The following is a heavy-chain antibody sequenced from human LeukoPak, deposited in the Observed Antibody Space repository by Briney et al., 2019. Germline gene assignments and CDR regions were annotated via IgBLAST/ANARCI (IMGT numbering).Heavy chain of an antibody. D-gene: IGHD2-2*01. Sequence: PSETLYLTCAVYGGSFSGYYWSWIRQPPGKGLEWIGEINHSGSTNYNPSLKSRVTISVDTSKNQFSLKVSSVTAADTAVYYCARERKLYVVVPAAREFDYWGQGTLVTVSS. CDR1: GGSFSGYY. V-gene: IGHV4-34*01. J-gene: IGHJ4*02. CDR3: ARERKLYVVVPAAREFDY. CDR2: INHSGST.